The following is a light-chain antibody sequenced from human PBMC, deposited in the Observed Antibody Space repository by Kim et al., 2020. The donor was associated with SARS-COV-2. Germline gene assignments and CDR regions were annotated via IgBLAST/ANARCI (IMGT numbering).Light chain of an antibody. J-gene: IGKJ1*01. Sequence: EIVMTQSPATLSVSPGERATLSCRASQSVNNNLAWYQQKPGQAPRLLIYDASTRATDIPARFSGSGSGTEFTLTISSLQSEDFAVYYCQQYNNWPPWTFGQGTKVDIK. CDR2: DAS. CDR1: QSVNNN. V-gene: IGKV3-15*01. CDR3: QQYNNWPPWT.